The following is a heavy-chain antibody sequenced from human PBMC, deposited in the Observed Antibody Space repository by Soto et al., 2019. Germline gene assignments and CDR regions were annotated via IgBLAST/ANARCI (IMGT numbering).Heavy chain of an antibody. D-gene: IGHD5-18*01. V-gene: IGHV3-23*01. J-gene: IGHJ4*02. CDR1: GFTFSSYA. CDR3: AKGLYSYGSKYYFDY. CDR2: ISGSGGST. Sequence: GGSLRLSCAASGFTFSSYAMSWVRQAPGKGLEWVSAISGSGGSTYYADSVKGRFTISRDNSKNTLYLQMNSLRAEDTAVYYCAKGLYSYGSKYYFDYWGQGTLVTVSS.